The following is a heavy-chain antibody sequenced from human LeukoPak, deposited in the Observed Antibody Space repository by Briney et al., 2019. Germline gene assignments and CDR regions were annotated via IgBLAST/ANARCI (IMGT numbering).Heavy chain of an antibody. CDR3: ARDPAHSSSWYSDRDY. Sequence: GGSLRLSCAASGFTFSSYSMNWVRQAPGKGLEWVSYISSSSSTIYYADSVKGRFTITRDNAKNSLYLQMNSLRAEDTAMYYCARDPAHSSSWYSDRDYWGQGTLVTVSS. CDR2: ISSSSSTI. J-gene: IGHJ4*02. D-gene: IGHD6-13*01. V-gene: IGHV3-48*04. CDR1: GFTFSSYS.